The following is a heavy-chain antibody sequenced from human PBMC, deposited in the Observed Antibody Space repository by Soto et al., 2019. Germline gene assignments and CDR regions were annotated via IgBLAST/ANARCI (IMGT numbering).Heavy chain of an antibody. CDR1: GLSLRTTGVG. CDR3: VQSRCGGDCLQIYSSHSYYGLAV. Sequence: QITLKESGPTLVKPTQTLTLTCTFSGLSLRTTGVGVGWVRQPPGKALEWLALLYWDDDKRYSPSLKSRLTIPKDTSETQVVLTMTNMDTVDTATYYCVQSRCGGDCLQIYSSHSYYGLAVWGQGTTVTVSS. D-gene: IGHD2-21*02. J-gene: IGHJ6*02. V-gene: IGHV2-5*02. CDR2: LYWDDDK.